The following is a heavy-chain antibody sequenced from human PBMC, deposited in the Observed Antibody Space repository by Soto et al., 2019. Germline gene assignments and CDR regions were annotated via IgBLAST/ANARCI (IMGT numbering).Heavy chain of an antibody. CDR3: ARAQVFGVVIGMDV. CDR2: IYYSGST. D-gene: IGHD3-3*01. Sequence: PSETLSLTCTVSGGSISSYYWSWIRQPPGKGLEWIGYIYYSGSTNYNPSLKSRVTISVDTSKNQFSLKLSSVTAADTAVYYCARAQVFGVVIGMDVWGQGTTVT. CDR1: GGSISSYY. V-gene: IGHV4-59*01. J-gene: IGHJ6*02.